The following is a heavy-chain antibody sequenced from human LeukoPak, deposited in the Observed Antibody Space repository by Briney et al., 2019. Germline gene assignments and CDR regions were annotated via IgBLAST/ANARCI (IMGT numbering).Heavy chain of an antibody. V-gene: IGHV4-30-4*01. CDR2: IYYSGST. J-gene: IGHJ4*02. CDR1: GGSISSGDYY. D-gene: IGHD1-1*01. Sequence: PSETLSLTCTVSGGSISSGDYYWSWIRQPPGKGLEWIGYIYYSGSTYYNPSLKGRVTILVDTSQNQFSLRLSSVTAADTAVYYCARRRPGNYYFDYWGQGTLVTVSS. CDR3: ARRRPGNYYFDY.